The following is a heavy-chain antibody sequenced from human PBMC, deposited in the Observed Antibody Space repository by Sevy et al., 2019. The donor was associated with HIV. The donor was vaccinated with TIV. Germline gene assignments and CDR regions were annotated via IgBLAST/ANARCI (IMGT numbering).Heavy chain of an antibody. Sequence: SETLSLTCTVSGASMRSSHYWGWIRQPPGKGLEWIGSIYNGGETFYTPSLKTRVTISIDTSKSHFSLKLTSVTATDTAVYYCARLPQWLRPSFDSWGQGTLVTVSS. V-gene: IGHV4-39*02. J-gene: IGHJ4*02. CDR1: GASMRSSHY. CDR3: ARLPQWLRPSFDS. CDR2: IYNGGET. D-gene: IGHD6-19*01.